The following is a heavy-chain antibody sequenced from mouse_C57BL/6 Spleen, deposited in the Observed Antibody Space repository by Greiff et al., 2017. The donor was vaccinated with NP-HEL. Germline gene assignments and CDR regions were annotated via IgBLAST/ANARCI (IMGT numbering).Heavy chain of an antibody. J-gene: IGHJ1*03. Sequence: EVKLMESGGGLVQSGRSLRLSCATSGFTFSDFYMEWVRQAPGKGLEWIAASRNKANDYTTGYSASVKGRFIVSRDTSQSILYLQMNALRAEDTAIYYCARDAGYYGILWYFDVWGTGTTVTVSS. CDR1: GFTFSDFY. CDR2: SRNKANDYTT. V-gene: IGHV7-1*01. CDR3: ARDAGYYGILWYFDV. D-gene: IGHD1-1*01.